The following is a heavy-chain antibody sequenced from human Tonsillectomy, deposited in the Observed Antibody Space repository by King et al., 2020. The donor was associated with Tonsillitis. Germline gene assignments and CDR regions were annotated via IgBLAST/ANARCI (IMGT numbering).Heavy chain of an antibody. J-gene: IGHJ6*03. D-gene: IGHD6-13*01. CDR3: AKSGGVAATGTFRDYYYYMDV. CDR2: ISGSGYIT. Sequence: VQLVESGGGLVQPGGSLRLSCAASGFTFSSYAMTWVRQAPGKGLEWVSAISGSGYITYYADSVKGRFTISRDNSKNTLSLQMNNLRAEDTAIYYCAKSGGVAATGTFRDYYYYMDVWGRGTTVTVSS. CDR1: GFTFSSYA. V-gene: IGHV3-23*04.